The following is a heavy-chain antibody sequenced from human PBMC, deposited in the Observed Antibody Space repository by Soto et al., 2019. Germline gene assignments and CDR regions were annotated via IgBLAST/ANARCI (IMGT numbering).Heavy chain of an antibody. Sequence: PGGSLRLSCAASGFTFSSYGMHWVRQAPGKGLEWVAVISYDGSNKYYADSVKGRFTISRDNSKNTLYLQMNSLRAEDTAVYYCAKDNQLCSGGSCSFDVFDIWGQGTKVTVSS. D-gene: IGHD2-15*01. CDR3: AKDNQLCSGGSCSFDVFDI. CDR2: ISYDGSNK. CDR1: GFTFSSYG. V-gene: IGHV3-30*18. J-gene: IGHJ3*02.